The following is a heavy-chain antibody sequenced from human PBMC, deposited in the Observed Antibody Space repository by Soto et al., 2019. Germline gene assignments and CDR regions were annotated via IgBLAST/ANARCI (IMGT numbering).Heavy chain of an antibody. V-gene: IGHV1-46*03. D-gene: IGHD3-10*01. CDR3: AREPDDSGSYPGWFDP. CDR2: INPSGGST. CDR1: GYTFTSYY. Sequence: QVQLVQSGAEVKKPGASVKVSCKASGYTFTSYYMHWVRQAPGQGLEWMGIINPSGGSTSYAQKFPGRVTMTRDTSTSTVYMELSSLRSVDTAVYYCAREPDDSGSYPGWFDPWGQGTLVTVSS. J-gene: IGHJ5*02.